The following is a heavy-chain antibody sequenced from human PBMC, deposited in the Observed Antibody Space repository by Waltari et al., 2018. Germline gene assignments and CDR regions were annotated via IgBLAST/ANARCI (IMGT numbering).Heavy chain of an antibody. J-gene: IGHJ4*02. CDR2: IIPIFGTA. Sequence: QVQLVQSGAEVKKPRSSVKVSCKASGRPFSSYAISWVRPAPGQGLEWMGEIIPIFGTANYAQKFQGRVTITTDESTSTAYMELSSLRSEDTAVYYCAREGAGVRGVYFDDWGQGTLVTVSS. V-gene: IGHV1-69*05. CDR1: GRPFSSYA. D-gene: IGHD3-10*01. CDR3: AREGAGVRGVYFDD.